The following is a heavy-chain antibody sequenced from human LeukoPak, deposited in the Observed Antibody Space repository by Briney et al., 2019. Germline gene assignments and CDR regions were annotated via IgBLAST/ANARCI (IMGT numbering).Heavy chain of an antibody. CDR1: GFTSRSYA. J-gene: IGHJ4*02. CDR2: ISGGGGNI. V-gene: IGHV3-23*01. Sequence: GSLRLSCAASGFTSRSYAMNWVRQAPGKGLEGVSTISGGGGNIYYADSVKGRFTISRDNSKNTLSLQMNSLRAEDTAVYYCAKEFGDYSPPYWGQGTRVTVSS. CDR3: AKEFGDYSPPY. D-gene: IGHD3-10*01.